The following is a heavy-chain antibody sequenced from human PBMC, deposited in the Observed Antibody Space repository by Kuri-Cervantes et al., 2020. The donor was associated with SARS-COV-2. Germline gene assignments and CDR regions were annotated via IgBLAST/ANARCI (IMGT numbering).Heavy chain of an antibody. CDR3: ARRTDWFDS. V-gene: IGHV4-39*07. CDR1: GGSISSSSYY. J-gene: IGHJ5*01. Sequence: GSLRLSCTVSGGSISSSSYYWGWIRQPPGKGLEWIGSIYYSGSTYYNPSLKSRVAISRDTSKNQVFLILRSVTAADTAVYYCARRTDWFDSWGQGILVTVSS. CDR2: IYYSGST.